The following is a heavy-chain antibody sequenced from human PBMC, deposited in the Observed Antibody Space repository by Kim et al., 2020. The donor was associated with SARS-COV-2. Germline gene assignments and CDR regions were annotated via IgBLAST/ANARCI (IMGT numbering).Heavy chain of an antibody. CDR2: INHSGST. J-gene: IGHJ4*02. CDR1: GGSFSGYY. D-gene: IGHD6-13*01. Sequence: SETLSLTCAVYGGSFSGYYWSWIRQPPGKGLEWIGEINHSGSTNYNPSLKSRVTISVDTSKNQFSLKLSSVTAADTAVYYCARRTLGQQLVKQGFDYWGQGTLVTVSS. V-gene: IGHV4-34*01. CDR3: ARRTLGQQLVKQGFDY.